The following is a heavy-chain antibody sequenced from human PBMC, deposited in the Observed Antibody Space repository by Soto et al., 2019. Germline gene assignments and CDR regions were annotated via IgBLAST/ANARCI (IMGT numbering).Heavy chain of an antibody. V-gene: IGHV3-30*18. J-gene: IGHJ4*02. D-gene: IGHD4-17*01. Sequence: QVQLVESGGGVVQPGRSLRLSCAASGFNFKNYAIHWVRQAPGKGLEWVTLISEDGSKKYFADSVKGRFTVSRDNSKNTLFLKMNSLQPEDTAVYYCVKTAPPATVTLYHFDYWGQGALVTVSS. CDR1: GFNFKNYA. CDR2: ISEDGSKK. CDR3: VKTAPPATVTLYHFDY.